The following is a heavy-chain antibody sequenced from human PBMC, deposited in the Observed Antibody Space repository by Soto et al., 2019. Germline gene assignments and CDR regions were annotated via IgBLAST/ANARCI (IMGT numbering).Heavy chain of an antibody. CDR1: GFPFDDYA. CDR2: ISWNSASI. Sequence: EVQLVESGGGLVQPGRSLRLSCAASGFPFDDYAMHWVRRAPGKGLEWVSGISWNSASIGYADSVKGRFTISRDNAKNSLYLQMNRLRAEDTALYYCAKDKDRVTFSYYFDYWGQASLVTLSS. CDR3: AKDKDRVTFSYYFDY. J-gene: IGHJ4*02. V-gene: IGHV3-9*01. D-gene: IGHD2-21*02.